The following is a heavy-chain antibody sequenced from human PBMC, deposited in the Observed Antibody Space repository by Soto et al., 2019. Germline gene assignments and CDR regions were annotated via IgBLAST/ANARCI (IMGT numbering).Heavy chain of an antibody. V-gene: IGHV3-30-3*01. CDR3: ARPNRHYYYYGMDV. D-gene: IGHD7-27*01. J-gene: IGHJ6*02. Sequence: QVQLVESGGGVVQPGRSLRLSCAASGFTFSSYAMHWVRQAPGKGLEWVAVISYDGSNKYYADSVKGRFTISSDNSKNTLYLQMNSLRAEDTAVYYCARPNRHYYYYGMDVWGQGTTVTVSS. CDR1: GFTFSSYA. CDR2: ISYDGSNK.